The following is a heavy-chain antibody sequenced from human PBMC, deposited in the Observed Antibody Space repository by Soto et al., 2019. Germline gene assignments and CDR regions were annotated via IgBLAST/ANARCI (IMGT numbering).Heavy chain of an antibody. CDR3: ARGQRFSDWFDP. V-gene: IGHV4-4*07. Sequence: PSETPSLTCSVSGGTISGYYWTWIRQPAGKGPEWIGRIYSSGNTKYNPSLQSRVTMSLDTSNNQFSLRLTSVTAADTAVYYCARGQRFSDWFDPWGQGTLVNVS. CDR2: IYSSGNT. J-gene: IGHJ5*02. CDR1: GGTISGYY. D-gene: IGHD3-3*01.